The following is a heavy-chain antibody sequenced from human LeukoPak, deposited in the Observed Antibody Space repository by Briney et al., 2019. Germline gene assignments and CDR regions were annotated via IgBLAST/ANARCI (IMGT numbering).Heavy chain of an antibody. J-gene: IGHJ4*02. Sequence: GGSLRLSCAASEFTISSDYMSWVRQAPGKGLEWVSVLYSGGSTYYADSVKGRFTISRDNAKNSLYPQMNSLRAEDTAVYYCARDYYDSSGYYYFDYWGQGTLVTVSS. V-gene: IGHV3-66*01. CDR3: ARDYYDSSGYYYFDY. CDR2: LYSGGST. CDR1: EFTISSDY. D-gene: IGHD3-22*01.